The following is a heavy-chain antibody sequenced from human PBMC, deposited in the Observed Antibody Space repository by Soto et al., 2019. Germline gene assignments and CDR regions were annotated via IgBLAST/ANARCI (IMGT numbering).Heavy chain of an antibody. J-gene: IGHJ4*02. CDR2: IYYSGST. Sequence: SETLSLTCTVSCGSIISGDYYWSWIRQPPGKGLEWIGYIYYSGSTYYNPSLKSRVTISVDTSNNQFSLKLTSVTAADTAVYYCARYYYGSGSYQDYWGQGTLVTVSS. CDR1: CGSIISGDYY. CDR3: ARYYYGSGSYQDY. V-gene: IGHV4-30-4*01. D-gene: IGHD3-10*01.